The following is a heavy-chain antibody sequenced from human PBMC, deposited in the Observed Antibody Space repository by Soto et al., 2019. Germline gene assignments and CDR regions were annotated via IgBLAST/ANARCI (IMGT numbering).Heavy chain of an antibody. CDR3: AGVEPHPLLWFGEFDY. V-gene: IGHV1-18*01. CDR1: GYTFTSYG. Sequence: QVQLVQSGAEVKKPGASVKVSCKASGYTFTSYGISWVRQAPGQGLERMGWISAYNGNTNYAQKLQGRVTMTTDTPTSKAYMELRSLRSDDTAVYYCAGVEPHPLLWFGEFDYWGQGTLVTVSS. D-gene: IGHD3-10*01. J-gene: IGHJ4*02. CDR2: ISAYNGNT.